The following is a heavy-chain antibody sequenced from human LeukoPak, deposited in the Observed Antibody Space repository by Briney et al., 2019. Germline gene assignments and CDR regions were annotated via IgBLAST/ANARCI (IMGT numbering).Heavy chain of an antibody. D-gene: IGHD5-12*01. V-gene: IGHV3-74*01. CDR2: LDTDGSDT. Sequence: PGGSLRLSCAASGFTFSNYWMHWVRQAPGKGLVWVSRLDTDGSDTSYADSVKGRFTISRDNAKNTLYLQMNSLRAEDTAVYYCAKWKGLRSHDYYMGVWGKGTTVTVSS. CDR1: GFTFSNYW. J-gene: IGHJ6*03. CDR3: AKWKGLRSHDYYMGV.